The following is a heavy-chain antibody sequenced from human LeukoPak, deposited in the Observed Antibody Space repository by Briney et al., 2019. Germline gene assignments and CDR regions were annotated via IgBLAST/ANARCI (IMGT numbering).Heavy chain of an antibody. Sequence: GESLRISCKGSGYRFTSYWIGWVRQMPGKGLEWMGIIYPGDSDTRYSPSFQGQVTISADKSISTAYLQWSSLKASDTAMYFCARQGYTSGWDYWGQGTLVTVSS. J-gene: IGHJ4*02. CDR2: IYPGDSDT. D-gene: IGHD6-19*01. CDR3: ARQGYTSGWDY. CDR1: GYRFTSYW. V-gene: IGHV5-51*01.